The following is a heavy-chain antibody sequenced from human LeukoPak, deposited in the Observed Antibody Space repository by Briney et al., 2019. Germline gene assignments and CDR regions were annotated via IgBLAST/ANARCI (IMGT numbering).Heavy chain of an antibody. CDR1: DYSIRDGCY. D-gene: IGHD2-15*01. V-gene: IGHV4-38-2*02. J-gene: IGHJ4*02. CDR2: IFHSGRT. Sequence: SETLSLTCSVSDYSIRDGCYWGWIRQPPGKGLEWIGCIFHSGRTSYNPSLKSRVTMSVDTSKNQFSLKLSSVAAADTAIYYCARDVAGLYYSDYWGQGTLVTVSS. CDR3: ARDVAGLYYSDY.